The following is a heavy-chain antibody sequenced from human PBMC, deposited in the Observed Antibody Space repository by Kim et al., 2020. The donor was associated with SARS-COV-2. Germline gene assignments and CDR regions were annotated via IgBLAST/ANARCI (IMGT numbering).Heavy chain of an antibody. V-gene: IGHV4-39*01. D-gene: IGHD2-15*01. J-gene: IGHJ4*02. CDR2: IHYSGST. Sequence: SETLSLTCSVSGGSIYSVDYYWACIRQPPGKGLEWIGSIHYSGSTYYNPSLKSRVTISVDTSKNQFSLKLNSVTAPDTAVYYCARHQGHNSQTPFDSWGQGTLVSVSS. CDR3: ARHQGHNSQTPFDS. CDR1: GGSIYSVDYY.